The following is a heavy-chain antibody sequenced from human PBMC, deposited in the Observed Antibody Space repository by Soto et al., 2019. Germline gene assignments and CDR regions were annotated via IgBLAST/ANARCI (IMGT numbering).Heavy chain of an antibody. V-gene: IGHV3-48*02. CDR1: GFTFSSYG. D-gene: IGHD6-19*01. CDR3: TKSADSAGWGVDF. CDR2: ISPGGDRI. J-gene: IGHJ4*02. Sequence: GGPLRLSCAASGFTFSSYGMHWVRQAPGKGLEWVSYISPGGDRIYYAESLKGRITISRDNARNSLSLQMNILSDEDTAVYYCTKSADSAGWGVDFWGQGTLVTVSS.